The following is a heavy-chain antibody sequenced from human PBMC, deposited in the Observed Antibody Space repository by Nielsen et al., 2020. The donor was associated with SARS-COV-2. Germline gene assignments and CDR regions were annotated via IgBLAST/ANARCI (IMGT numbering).Heavy chain of an antibody. CDR1: GFTFSSYG. Sequence: GGSLRLSCAASGFTFSSYGMHWVRQAPGKGLEWVAVIWYDGSNKYYADSVKGRFTISRDNSKNTLYLQMNSLRAEDTAVYYCAREARGSYGRWYGMDVWGQGTTGTVSS. CDR3: AREARGSYGRWYGMDV. CDR2: IWYDGSNK. D-gene: IGHD5-18*01. J-gene: IGHJ6*02. V-gene: IGHV3-33*08.